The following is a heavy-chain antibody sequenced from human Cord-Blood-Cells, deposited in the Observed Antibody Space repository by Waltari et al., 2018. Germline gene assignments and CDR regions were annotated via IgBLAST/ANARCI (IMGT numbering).Heavy chain of an antibody. CDR1: CGSISSRSYY. J-gene: IGHJ4*02. CDR3: ASMRGRATIAAADTSFDY. V-gene: IGHV4-39*01. Sequence: LQRQESGPGLVKPSETLSLTCTVSCGSISSRSYYWAWIRQHPGQGVEWIGSIYYSGSTYYNPSLKSRVTISVDTSKNQFSLKLSSVTAADTAVYYCASMRGRATIAAADTSFDYWGQGTLVTVSS. D-gene: IGHD6-13*01. CDR2: IYYSGST.